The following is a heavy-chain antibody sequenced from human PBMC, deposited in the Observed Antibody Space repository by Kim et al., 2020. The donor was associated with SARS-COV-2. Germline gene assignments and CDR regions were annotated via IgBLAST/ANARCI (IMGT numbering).Heavy chain of an antibody. Sequence: GGSLRLSCAASGFTFVNYAMHWVRQVPGRGLEWVSLINGDGGRTYYAGSVRGRFTISRDNSKNSLYLQMNDLRIEDNALYYCARWDGDTTGYYYHGLDVWGQGTTVAVSS. D-gene: IGHD3-9*01. J-gene: IGHJ6*02. CDR2: INGDGGRT. CDR1: GFTFVNYA. V-gene: IGHV3-43*02. CDR3: ARWDGDTTGYYYHGLDV.